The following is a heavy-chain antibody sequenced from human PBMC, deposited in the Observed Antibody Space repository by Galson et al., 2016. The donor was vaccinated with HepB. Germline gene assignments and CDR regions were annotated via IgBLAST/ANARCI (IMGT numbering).Heavy chain of an antibody. V-gene: IGHV1-46*02. Sequence: SVKVSCKASGYTFNTYNMHWVRQAPGQGLEWMGIIKPSGGNTIYAQKPQDRITMTRDTSTSTVYMELISLRSEDTAVYYCAGELDHSFYFDYWGQGTLLTVSS. CDR3: AGELDHSFYFDY. CDR2: IKPSGGNT. CDR1: GYTFNTYN. J-gene: IGHJ4*02. D-gene: IGHD1-14*01.